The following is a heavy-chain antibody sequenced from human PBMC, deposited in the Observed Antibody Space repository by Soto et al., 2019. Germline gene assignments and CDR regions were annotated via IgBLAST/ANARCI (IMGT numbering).Heavy chain of an antibody. D-gene: IGHD2-21*01. J-gene: IGHJ6*02. V-gene: IGHV3-21*01. CDR2: ISSSSSYI. CDR3: SRVAYYYYYCGMDV. CDR1: GFTFSSYS. Sequence: GGSLRLSCAASGFTFSSYSMNWVRQAPGKGLEWVSSISSSSSYIYYADSVKGRFTISRDNAKNTLYLQMNSLRAEDTAVYYCSRVAYYYYYCGMDVWGQGTTVTVSS.